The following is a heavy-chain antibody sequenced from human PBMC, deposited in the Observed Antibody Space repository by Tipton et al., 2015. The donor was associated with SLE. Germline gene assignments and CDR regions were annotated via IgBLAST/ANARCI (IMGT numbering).Heavy chain of an antibody. V-gene: IGHV3-48*03. J-gene: IGHJ6*03. CDR2: ISSSGNTI. CDR3: ARGGVSYMDV. D-gene: IGHD3-16*01. Sequence: SLRLSCAASGFTFSSYEMNWVRQAPGKGLEWVSYISSSGNTIYYADSVKGRFTISRDNSKNTLYLQMNSLRAEDTAVYYCARGGVSYMDVWGKGTTVTVSS. CDR1: GFTFSSYE.